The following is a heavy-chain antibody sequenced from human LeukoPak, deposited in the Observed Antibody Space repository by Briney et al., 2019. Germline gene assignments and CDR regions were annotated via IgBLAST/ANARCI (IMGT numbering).Heavy chain of an antibody. CDR2: INTNTGNP. CDR1: GYTFTTYG. Sequence: EASVKVSCKASGYTFTTYGISWVRQAPGQGLEWMGWINTNTGNPTYAQGFTGRFVFPLDTSVSTASLQISSLKAEDTAVYYCARDGSSSIYATPNYYFDYWGQGTLVTVSS. J-gene: IGHJ4*02. V-gene: IGHV7-4-1*02. CDR3: ARDGSSSIYATPNYYFDY. D-gene: IGHD3-3*01.